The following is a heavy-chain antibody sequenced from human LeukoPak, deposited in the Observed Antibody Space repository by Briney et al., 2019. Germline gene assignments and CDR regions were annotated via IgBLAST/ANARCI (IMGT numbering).Heavy chain of an antibody. CDR3: ARDSSIVGAMGIDY. J-gene: IGHJ4*02. V-gene: IGHV1-2*02. D-gene: IGHD1-26*01. Sequence: GASVKVSCKASGYTFTGYYMHWVRQAPGQGLEWMGLINPNSGGTNYAQKFQGRVTMTRDASISTAYMELSRLRSDDTAVYYCARDSSIVGAMGIDYWGQGTLVTVSS. CDR2: INPNSGGT. CDR1: GYTFTGYY.